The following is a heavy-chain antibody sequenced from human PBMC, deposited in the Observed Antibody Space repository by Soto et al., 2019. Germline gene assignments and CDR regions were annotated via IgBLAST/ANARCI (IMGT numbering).Heavy chain of an antibody. D-gene: IGHD5-18*01. Sequence: ASVKVSCKASGYTFTSYAMHWVRQAPGQRLEWMGWINAGNGNTKYSQKFQGRVTITRDTSASTANMELSSLRSEDTAVYYCARDLGRWIQLWSDLYYWGQGTLVTVSS. V-gene: IGHV1-3*01. CDR2: INAGNGNT. CDR1: GYTFTSYA. J-gene: IGHJ4*02. CDR3: ARDLGRWIQLWSDLYY.